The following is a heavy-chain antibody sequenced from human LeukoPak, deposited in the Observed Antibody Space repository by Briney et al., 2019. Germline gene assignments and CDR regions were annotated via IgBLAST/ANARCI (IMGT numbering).Heavy chain of an antibody. Sequence: PSETLSLTCAVYGRSFSGYYWSWIRQPPGKGLEWIGEINHSGSTNYNPSLKSRVTISVDTSKNQFSLKLSSVTAADTAVYYCATGGDILTGYYSDAFDIWGQGTMVTVSS. J-gene: IGHJ3*02. CDR3: ATGGDILTGYYSDAFDI. CDR1: GRSFSGYY. V-gene: IGHV4-34*01. CDR2: INHSGST. D-gene: IGHD3-9*01.